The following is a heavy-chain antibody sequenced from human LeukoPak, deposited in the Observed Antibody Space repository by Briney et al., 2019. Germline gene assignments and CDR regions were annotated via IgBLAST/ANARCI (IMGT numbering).Heavy chain of an antibody. CDR2: ISWNSGSI. D-gene: IGHD3-22*01. CDR3: AKDRADSSGYTD. Sequence: PGRSLRLSCAASGFTFDDYAMHWVRQAPGKGLEWVSGISWNSGSIGYADSVKGRFTIPRDNAKNSLYLQMNSLRAEDTALYYCAKDRADSSGYTDWGQGTLVTVSS. J-gene: IGHJ4*02. V-gene: IGHV3-9*01. CDR1: GFTFDDYA.